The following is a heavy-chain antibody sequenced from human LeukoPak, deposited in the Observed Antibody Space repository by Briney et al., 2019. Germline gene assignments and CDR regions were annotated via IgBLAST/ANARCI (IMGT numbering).Heavy chain of an antibody. D-gene: IGHD6-19*01. Sequence: SETLSLTCTVSGYSIGSGYYWGWIRQPPVKGLEWIGSIYRSGSTYYNPSLKSRVTISVDTSKNQFSLKLSSVTAADTAVYYCALIAVADPADYWGQGTLVTVSS. V-gene: IGHV4-38-2*02. CDR2: IYRSGST. CDR3: ALIAVADPADY. CDR1: GYSIGSGYY. J-gene: IGHJ4*02.